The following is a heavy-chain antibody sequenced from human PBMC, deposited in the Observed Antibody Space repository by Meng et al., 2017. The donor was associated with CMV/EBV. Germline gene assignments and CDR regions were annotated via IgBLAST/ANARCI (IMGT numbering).Heavy chain of an antibody. CDR3: ARGRYCSSTSCTYYYYGMDV. D-gene: IGHD2-2*01. J-gene: IGHJ6*02. V-gene: IGHV4-59*12. CDR2: IYYSGST. CDR1: GGSISSYY. Sequence: SETLSLTCTVSGGSISSYYWSWIRQPPGKGLEWIGYIYYSGSTNYNPSLKSRVTISVDTSKNQFSLKLSSVTAADTAVYYCARGRYCSSTSCTYYYYGMDVWGQGTTVTVSS.